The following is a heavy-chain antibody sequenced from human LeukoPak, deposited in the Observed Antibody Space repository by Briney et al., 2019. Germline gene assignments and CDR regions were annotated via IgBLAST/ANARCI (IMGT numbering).Heavy chain of an antibody. CDR2: INANSGAT. CDR3: ARATLIAVAGDFDY. CDR1: GYTFTGYY. Sequence: ASVKVSCKASGYTFTGYYMHWVRQAPGQGLEWLGRINANSGATNYAQNFQGRVTMTRDTSISTAYMELGRLRSDDTAVYYCARATLIAVAGDFDYWGQGTLVTVSS. V-gene: IGHV1-2*06. D-gene: IGHD6-19*01. J-gene: IGHJ4*02.